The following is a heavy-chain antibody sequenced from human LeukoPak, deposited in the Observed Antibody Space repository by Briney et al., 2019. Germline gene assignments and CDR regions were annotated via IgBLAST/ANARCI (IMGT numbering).Heavy chain of an antibody. CDR3: AKVLDDFWSGLFDY. CDR2: IKQDGGEK. J-gene: IGHJ4*02. CDR1: GFPFSNYW. V-gene: IGHV3-7*03. Sequence: PGGSLRLSCAASGFPFSNYWMSWVRQAPGKGLEWVANIKQDGGEKFYVDSVKGRFTISRDNAKNSLYLQMNSLRAEDTAVYYCAKVLDDFWSGLFDYWGQGTLVTVSS. D-gene: IGHD3-3*01.